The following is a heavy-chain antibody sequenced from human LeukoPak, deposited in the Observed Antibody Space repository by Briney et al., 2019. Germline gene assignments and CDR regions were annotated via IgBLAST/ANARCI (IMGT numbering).Heavy chain of an antibody. V-gene: IGHV3-30*04. Sequence: GRSLRLSCAASGFTFSSYAMHWVRQAPGKGLEWVAVISYDGSSKYYADSVKGRFTISRDNSKNTLYLQMNSLRAEDTAVYYCARESGEYGMDVWGQGTTVTVSS. J-gene: IGHJ6*02. CDR1: GFTFSSYA. CDR2: ISYDGSSK. D-gene: IGHD1-26*01. CDR3: ARESGEYGMDV.